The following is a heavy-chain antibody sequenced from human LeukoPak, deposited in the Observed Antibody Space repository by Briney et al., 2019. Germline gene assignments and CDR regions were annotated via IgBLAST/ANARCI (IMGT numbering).Heavy chain of an antibody. CDR2: IYYSGST. CDR1: GGSISSYY. V-gene: IGHV4-59*12. D-gene: IGHD3-10*01. J-gene: IGHJ4*02. CDR3: ARDRDYYGSGSYGYFDS. Sequence: SETLSLTCTVSGGSISSYYWSWIRQPPGKGLEWIGYIYYSGSTNYNPSLKSRVTMSEDTSKNQFSLKLSSVTAADTAVYYCARDRDYYGSGSYGYFDSWGPGTLVTVSS.